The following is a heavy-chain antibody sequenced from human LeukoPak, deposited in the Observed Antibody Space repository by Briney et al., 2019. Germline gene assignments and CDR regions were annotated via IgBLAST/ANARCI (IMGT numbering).Heavy chain of an antibody. D-gene: IGHD5-18*01. V-gene: IGHV1-2*06. CDR1: GYTFTGYY. CDR3: ARVSWIQLYYYYYGMDV. Sequence: ASVKVSCKASGYTFTGYYMHWVRQAPGQGLEWMGRINPNSGGTNYAQKFQGRVTMTRDTSISTAYMELSRLRSDDTAVYYCARVSWIQLYYYYYGMDVWGQGTTVTVSS. J-gene: IGHJ6*02. CDR2: INPNSGGT.